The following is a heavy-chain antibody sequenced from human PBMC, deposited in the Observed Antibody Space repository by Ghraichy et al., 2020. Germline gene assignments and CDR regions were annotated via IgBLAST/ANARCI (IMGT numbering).Heavy chain of an antibody. D-gene: IGHD3-10*01. V-gene: IGHV3-7*03. CDR2: INQDGREK. CDR3: SSGDTFDI. CDR1: GLIFSSYR. J-gene: IGHJ3*02. Sequence: GGSLRLSCAASGLIFSSYRMTWVRQAPGKGLEWVANINQDGREKYYVGSVKGRFTISRDNAKNSLYLQMNNLSAEDTAVYYCSSGDTFDIWGRGTMVTVSS.